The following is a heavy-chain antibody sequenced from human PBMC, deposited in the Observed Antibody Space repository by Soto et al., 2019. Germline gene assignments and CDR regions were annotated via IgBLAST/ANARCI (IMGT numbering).Heavy chain of an antibody. V-gene: IGHV3-7*03. CDR1: GFTFSSYW. CDR3: VRGGTGYYDVDAFDI. J-gene: IGHJ3*02. D-gene: IGHD3-9*01. CDR2: IKQDGSDK. Sequence: GGSLRLSCAASGFTFSSYWMTWVRQAPGKGLEWVANIKQDGSDKYYVDSVKGRFTISRDNAKNSLFLQMNGLRAEDTAVYYFVRGGTGYYDVDAFDIWGRGPRVTAS.